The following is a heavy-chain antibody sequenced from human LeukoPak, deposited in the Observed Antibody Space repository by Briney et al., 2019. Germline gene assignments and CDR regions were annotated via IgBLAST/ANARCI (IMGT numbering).Heavy chain of an antibody. CDR3: ARAVYRSGGYYFDY. CDR1: GFTFSSYA. Sequence: PGRSLRLSCAASGFTFSSYAMQWVRQAPGKGLEWVAVISYDGSDKNYADSVQGRFTISRDNSKNTLYLQMNSLRAEDTAVYYCARAVYRSGGYYFDYWGQGTLVTVSS. J-gene: IGHJ4*02. D-gene: IGHD6-19*01. V-gene: IGHV3-30*04. CDR2: ISYDGSDK.